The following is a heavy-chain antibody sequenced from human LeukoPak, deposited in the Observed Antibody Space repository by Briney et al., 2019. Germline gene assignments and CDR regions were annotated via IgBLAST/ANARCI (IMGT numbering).Heavy chain of an antibody. D-gene: IGHD5-12*01. V-gene: IGHV7-4-1*02. CDR3: ARDLTKWPEDAFDI. J-gene: IGHJ3*02. CDR2: INTNTGNP. Sequence: GASVKVSCKASGGTFSSYAISWVRQAPGQGLEWMGWINTNTGNPTYAQGFTGRFVFSLDTSVSTAYLQISSLKAEDTAVYYCARDLTKWPEDAFDIWGQGTMVTVSS. CDR1: GGTFSSYA.